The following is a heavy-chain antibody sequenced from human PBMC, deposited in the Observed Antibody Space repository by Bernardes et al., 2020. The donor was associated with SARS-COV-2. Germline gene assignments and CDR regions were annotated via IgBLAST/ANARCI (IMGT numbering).Heavy chain of an antibody. V-gene: IGHV4-39*01. J-gene: IGHJ4*02. Sequence: SETLSLTCTVSGYSIDSIHYYWGWFRQPPGKGLEWIGSTFFSGLTHYNPSLKSRVTIALDTSKNQFSLKLSSVTAADTAVYHCARHRGMTPETAVGFWGQGALVTVSS. CDR2: TFFSGLT. CDR3: ARHRGMTPETAVGF. D-gene: IGHD4-17*01. CDR1: GYSIDSIHYY.